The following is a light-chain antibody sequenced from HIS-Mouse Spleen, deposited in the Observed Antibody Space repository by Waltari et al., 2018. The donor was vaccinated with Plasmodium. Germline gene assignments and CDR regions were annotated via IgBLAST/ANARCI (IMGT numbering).Light chain of an antibody. CDR3: SSYAGSNNWV. CDR2: EVS. V-gene: IGLV2-8*01. CDR1: SSDVGGYNS. Sequence: QSALTQPPSAPGSPGPSVTISCTGPSSDVGGYNSVSWYQQHPGKAPKLMIYEVSKRPSGVPDRFSGSKSGNTASLTVSGLQAEDEADYYCSSYAGSNNWVFGGGTKLTVL. J-gene: IGLJ3*02.